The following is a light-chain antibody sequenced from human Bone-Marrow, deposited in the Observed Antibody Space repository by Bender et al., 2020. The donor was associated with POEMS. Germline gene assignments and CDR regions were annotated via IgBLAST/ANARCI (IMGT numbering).Light chain of an antibody. J-gene: IGLJ3*02. V-gene: IGLV1-44*01. CDR2: SDN. Sequence: QSVLTQPPSASGTPGQRVTISCSGSNSNIGTNAVNWYQQFPGTAPKLLFYSDNQRPSGVPDRFYAFKSGTSASLAISGLQSEDEADYYCAAWDAGLSGGVFGGETKLTVL. CDR1: NSNIGTNA. CDR3: AAWDAGLSGGV.